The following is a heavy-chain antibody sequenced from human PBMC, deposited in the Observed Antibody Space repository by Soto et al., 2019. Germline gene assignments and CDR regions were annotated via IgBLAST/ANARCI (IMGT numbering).Heavy chain of an antibody. CDR2: IYYSGST. CDR3: ARGGIAAAAPPDY. D-gene: IGHD6-13*01. CDR1: GGSISSRAYY. Sequence: QVQLQESGPGLLKPSQTLSLTCSVSGGSISSRAYYWGGIRQHPGKGLEWIGYIYYSGSTYYNPSLKSRVTISVDTSKNQFSLKLSSVTAADTAVYYCARGGIAAAAPPDYWGQGTLVTVSS. J-gene: IGHJ4*02. V-gene: IGHV4-31*03.